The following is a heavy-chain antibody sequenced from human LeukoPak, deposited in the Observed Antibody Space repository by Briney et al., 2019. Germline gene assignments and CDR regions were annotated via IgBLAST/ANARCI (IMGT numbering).Heavy chain of an antibody. D-gene: IGHD2/OR15-2a*01. CDR2: IYSGGST. CDR3: ARDARTTAGDWINP. V-gene: IGHV3-53*01. J-gene: IGHJ5*02. Sequence: GSLRLSCAASGFTVSSNYMSWVRQAPGKGLEWVSVIYSGGSTYYADSVKGRFTISRDNSKNTLYLQMNSLRAEDTAVYYCARDARTTAGDWINPWGQGTLVTVSS. CDR1: GFTVSSNY.